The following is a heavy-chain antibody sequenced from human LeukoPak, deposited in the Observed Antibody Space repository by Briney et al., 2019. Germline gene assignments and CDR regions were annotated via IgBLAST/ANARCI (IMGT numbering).Heavy chain of an antibody. D-gene: IGHD2-15*01. J-gene: IGHJ4*02. Sequence: SETLSLTCTVSGGSISSGGYYWSWIRQHPGKGLEWIGYIYYSGSTNYNPSLKSRVTISVDTSKNQFSLKLSSVTAADTAVYYCARDHCSGGSCYDYWGQGTLVTVSS. CDR1: GGSISSGGYY. CDR3: ARDHCSGGSCYDY. V-gene: IGHV4-61*08. CDR2: IYYSGST.